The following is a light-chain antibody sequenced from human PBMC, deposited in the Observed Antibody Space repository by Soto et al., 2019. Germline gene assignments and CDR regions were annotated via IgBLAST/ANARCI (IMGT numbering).Light chain of an antibody. Sequence: DIQMTQSPSTLSAAVGDRVTSTCRASQSISSWLAWYQQKSGKAPKLLIYDASSLESGVPSRFSGSGSGTEFTLTISSLQSEDFADYFCQHYDSWPRTFGQGTKVDIK. CDR2: DAS. CDR1: QSISSW. J-gene: IGKJ1*01. V-gene: IGKV1-5*01. CDR3: QHYDSWPRT.